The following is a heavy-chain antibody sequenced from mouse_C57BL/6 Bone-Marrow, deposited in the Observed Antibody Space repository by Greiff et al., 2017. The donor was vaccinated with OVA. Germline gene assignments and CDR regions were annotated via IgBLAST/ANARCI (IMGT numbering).Heavy chain of an antibody. CDR2: IYPRSGNT. CDR1: GYTFTSYG. D-gene: IGHD1-1*01. V-gene: IGHV1-81*01. Sequence: QVQLQQSGTELVKPGASVKLSCKASGYTFTSYGISWVKQRTGQGLEWIGEIYPRSGNTYYNEKFKGKATLTADKSSSTAYMELRSLTSEDSAVYFCARTHYYGSRPMDYWGQGTSVTVSS. CDR3: ARTHYYGSRPMDY. J-gene: IGHJ4*01.